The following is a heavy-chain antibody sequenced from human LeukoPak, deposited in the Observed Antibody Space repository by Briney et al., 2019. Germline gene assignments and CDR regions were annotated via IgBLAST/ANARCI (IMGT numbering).Heavy chain of an antibody. CDR3: ERGDSYDTTIDY. V-gene: IGHV3-66*02. CDR2: IYSGGGT. Sequence: PGGSLRLSCAASGFTGSSNYMSWVRHAPGKGLEGVSVIYSGGGTYYPDSLDGRFTISRENSKSTLYLQMNSLTAEDTAVYYCERGDSYDTTIDYWGQGTLVTVSS. J-gene: IGHJ4*02. D-gene: IGHD5-12*01. CDR1: GFTGSSNY.